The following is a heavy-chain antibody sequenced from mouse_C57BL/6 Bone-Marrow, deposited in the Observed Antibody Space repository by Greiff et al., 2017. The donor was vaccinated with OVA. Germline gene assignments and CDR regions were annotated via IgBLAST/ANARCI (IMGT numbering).Heavy chain of an antibody. J-gene: IGHJ2*01. CDR2: ISDGGSYT. D-gene: IGHD1-1*01. CDR3: ARDPSSYHCDY. V-gene: IGHV5-4*01. Sequence: EVQLVESGGGLVKPGGSLKLSCAASGFTFSSYAMSWVRQTPEKRLEWVATISDGGSYTYYPDNVKGRFTISRDNAKNNLYPQMSHLKSEDTAMYYCARDPSSYHCDYWGQGTTLTVSS. CDR1: GFTFSSYA.